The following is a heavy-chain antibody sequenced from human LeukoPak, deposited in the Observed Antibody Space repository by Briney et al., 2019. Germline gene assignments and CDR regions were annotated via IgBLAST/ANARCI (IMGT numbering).Heavy chain of an antibody. J-gene: IGHJ4*02. D-gene: IGHD6-19*01. CDR3: AKDSGNSGWYFGY. V-gene: IGHV3-23*01. CDR1: GXTFSSYA. Sequence: PGGSLRLSCAASGXTFSSYAMRWVRQAPGKGLEWVSTISGSGGGTYYVDSVKGRFTISRDNSKNTLYLQMNSLRAEDTAVFYCAKDSGNSGWYFGYWGQGTLVTVSS. CDR2: ISGSGGGT.